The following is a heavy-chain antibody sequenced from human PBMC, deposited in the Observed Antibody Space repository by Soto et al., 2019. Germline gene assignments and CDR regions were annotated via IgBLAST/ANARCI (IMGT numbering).Heavy chain of an antibody. D-gene: IGHD2-15*01. CDR2: ISFAGNNK. J-gene: IGHJ4*02. Sequence: VQLVESGGGLVQPGGSLRLSCVASAFTFSSYSMHWVRQDPDMGLEWVAFISFAGNNKYYADSVKGRFTISRDNSNNMVYLEMNSLRPDDTAVYYCARDRQKALVVVAATGGFDYWGQGTPVTVSS. CDR3: ARDRQKALVVVAATGGFDY. V-gene: IGHV3-30*04. CDR1: AFTFSSYS.